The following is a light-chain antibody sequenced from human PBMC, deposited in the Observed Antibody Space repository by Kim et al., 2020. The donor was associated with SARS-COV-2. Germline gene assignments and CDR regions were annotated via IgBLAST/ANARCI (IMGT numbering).Light chain of an antibody. V-gene: IGKV3-11*01. CDR1: QSVSSY. Sequence: LSPVERATLACRASQSVSSYVAWYQQKPGQAPRLLIYDASNRAPGIPARFSGSGSGTDFTLTISSLETEDFAVYYCQQRSNWPRTFGPGTKVDIK. CDR3: QQRSNWPRT. CDR2: DAS. J-gene: IGKJ1*01.